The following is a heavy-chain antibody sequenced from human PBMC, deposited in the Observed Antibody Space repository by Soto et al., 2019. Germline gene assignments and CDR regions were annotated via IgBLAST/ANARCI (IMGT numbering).Heavy chain of an antibody. CDR2: VSGSGGTT. J-gene: IGHJ4*02. Sequence: GGSLRLSCAASGFTFTTYAMTWVRQAPGKGLAWVSTVSGSGGTTYNADSVKGRFAISRANSKNTLELHMSSLRAEETAVYYCVKVWGNYYFDCWGQGTLVTVSS. V-gene: IGHV3-23*01. CDR3: VKVWGNYYFDC. CDR1: GFTFTTYA. D-gene: IGHD7-27*01.